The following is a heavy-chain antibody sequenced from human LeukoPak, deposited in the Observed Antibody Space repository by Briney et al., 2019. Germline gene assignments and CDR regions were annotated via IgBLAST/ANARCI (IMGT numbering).Heavy chain of an antibody. V-gene: IGHV1-18*01. Sequence: ASVKVSCKASGYTFTTYGISWVRQAPGQGLEWMGWISAYNGDTNYAQKFQGRVTMTTDTSTSTAYMELRSLRSDDTAVYCCARGWDSGYVSFWGQGTLVTVSS. CDR1: GYTFTTYG. J-gene: IGHJ4*02. CDR2: ISAYNGDT. CDR3: ARGWDSGYVSF. D-gene: IGHD5-12*01.